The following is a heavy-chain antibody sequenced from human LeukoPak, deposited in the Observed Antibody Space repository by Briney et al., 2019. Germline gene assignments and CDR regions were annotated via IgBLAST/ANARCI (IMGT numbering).Heavy chain of an antibody. CDR3: ARAVTSTEGY. Sequence: GGSLRLSCAASGFTLGTYWMTWVRQAPGKGLEWVASIREDGREKYYVDSVRGRFTISRDNAQKSLYLEMNSLRVEDTAVYYCARAVTSTEGYWGQGTLVTVSS. CDR2: IREDGREK. V-gene: IGHV3-7*03. CDR1: GFTLGTYW. J-gene: IGHJ4*02.